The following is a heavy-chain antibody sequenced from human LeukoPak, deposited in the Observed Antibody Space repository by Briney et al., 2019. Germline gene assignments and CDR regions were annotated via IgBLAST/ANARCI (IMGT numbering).Heavy chain of an antibody. CDR1: GYTFTIYG. CDR2: ISAYNGNT. V-gene: IGHV1-18*01. Sequence: GASVTVSFTASGYTFTIYGISWVRQAPGQGVEGMGWISAYNGNTNYAQKLQGRVTMTTDTSTSTAYMELRSLRSDDTAVYYCARDPGPGYSNIFDYWGQGTLVTVPS. CDR3: ARDPGPGYSNIFDY. D-gene: IGHD6-13*01. J-gene: IGHJ4*02.